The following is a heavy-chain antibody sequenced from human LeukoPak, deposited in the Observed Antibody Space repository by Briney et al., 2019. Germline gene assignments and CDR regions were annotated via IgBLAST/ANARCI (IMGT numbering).Heavy chain of an antibody. CDR1: GFIFSSYW. D-gene: IGHD6-6*01. J-gene: IGHJ6*03. Sequence: GGPLRLSCAASGFIFSSYWMSWVRQAPGKGLEWVANINQDGSEKYYVDSVKGRFTISRDNAKNSLYLQMNSLRAEDTAVYYCARAGDRPGIAARRYYYYYMDVWGKGTTVTVSS. CDR2: INQDGSEK. CDR3: ARAGDRPGIAARRYYYYYMDV. V-gene: IGHV3-7*01.